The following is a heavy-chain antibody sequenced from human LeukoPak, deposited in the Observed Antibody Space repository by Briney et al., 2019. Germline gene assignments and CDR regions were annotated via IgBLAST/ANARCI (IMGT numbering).Heavy chain of an antibody. CDR3: AREGYYGSGSPPSLYFDY. CDR2: TSSDLNVK. D-gene: IGHD3-10*01. J-gene: IGHJ4*02. V-gene: IGHV3-30-3*01. CDR1: GFTFRNYV. Sequence: GGSLRLSCAASGFTFRNYVIHWVRQAPGKGLEWVAVTSSDLNVKLYTDSVKGRFTISRDNSRSTLYLQMNSLRPEDTAIYYCAREGYYGSGSPPSLYFDYWGQGTLVTVSS.